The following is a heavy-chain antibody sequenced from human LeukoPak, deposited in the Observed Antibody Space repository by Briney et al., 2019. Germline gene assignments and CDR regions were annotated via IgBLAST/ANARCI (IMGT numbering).Heavy chain of an antibody. CDR3: AGDFYGSGSHRPAFDY. D-gene: IGHD3-10*01. CDR2: IIPVFGTT. Sequence: SVKVSCKTSGGVFSDYPVSWVRLAPGQGLEWMGGIIPVFGTTTYAPKFQGRVSLSIHESAGTAYMELSDLTFEDTAIYYCAGDFYGSGSHRPAFDYWGQGTLVTVSS. V-gene: IGHV1-69*05. J-gene: IGHJ4*02. CDR1: GGVFSDYP.